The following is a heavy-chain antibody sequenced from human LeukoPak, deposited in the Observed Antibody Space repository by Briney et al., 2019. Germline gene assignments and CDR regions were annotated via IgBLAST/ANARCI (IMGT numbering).Heavy chain of an antibody. CDR2: IYHSGTT. V-gene: IGHV4-4*02. J-gene: IGHJ3*02. Sequence: SETLSLTCAVSGGSISSFTWWSWVRQPPGKGLEWIGEIYHSGTTNYNPPLKSGVSISVDRSKNRFSLKVSSVTAADTAVYYCAAAQGAFDIWGQGTMVTVSS. D-gene: IGHD6-6*01. CDR3: AAAQGAFDI. CDR1: GGSISSFTW.